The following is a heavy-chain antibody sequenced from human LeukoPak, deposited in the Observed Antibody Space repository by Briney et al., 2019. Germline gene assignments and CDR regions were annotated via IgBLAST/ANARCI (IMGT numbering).Heavy chain of an antibody. CDR3: ARGLGSGTYTDYYMDV. J-gene: IGHJ6*03. Sequence: GGSLRLSCAASGFTFSSYGMHWVRQAPGKGLEWVAVIWYDGSNKYYADSVKGRFTISRDNSKNTLYLQMNSLRAEDTAVYFCARGLGSGTYTDYYMDVWGKGTTVTVSS. CDR2: IWYDGSNK. CDR1: GFTFSSYG. V-gene: IGHV3-33*01. D-gene: IGHD3-10*01.